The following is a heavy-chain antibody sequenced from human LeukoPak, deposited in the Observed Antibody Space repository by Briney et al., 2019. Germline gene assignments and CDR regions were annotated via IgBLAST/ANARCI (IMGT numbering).Heavy chain of an antibody. Sequence: PGGSLRLSCVASGFTVSSNYMSWVRQAPGKGLEWVSVIYSAGNTYYADSVKGRFTISRHNSENTLYLHMNSLRVEDTAVYFCARGGTPGYSSGRIDYRGQGTLVTVSS. V-gene: IGHV3-53*04. CDR1: GFTVSSNY. CDR3: ARGGTPGYSSGRIDY. CDR2: IYSAGNT. J-gene: IGHJ4*02. D-gene: IGHD6-19*01.